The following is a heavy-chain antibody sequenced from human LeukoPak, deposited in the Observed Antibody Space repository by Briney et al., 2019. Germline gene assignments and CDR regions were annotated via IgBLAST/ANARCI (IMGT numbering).Heavy chain of an antibody. CDR3: ARLISWEPFQGASTPYYYFDY. D-gene: IGHD1-26*01. V-gene: IGHV4-59*08. CDR1: GGSISSYY. J-gene: IGHJ4*02. CDR2: IYYSGST. Sequence: SETLSLTCTVSGGSISSYYWSWIRLPPEKGLEWIGYIYYSGSTNYNPSLKSRVTISVDTSKNQFSLKLSSVTAADTAVYYCARLISWEPFQGASTPYYYFDYWGQGTLVTVSS.